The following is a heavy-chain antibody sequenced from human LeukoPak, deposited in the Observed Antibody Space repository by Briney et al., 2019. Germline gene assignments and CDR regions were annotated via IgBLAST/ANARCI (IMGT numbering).Heavy chain of an antibody. CDR1: GSTFSSSA. J-gene: IGHJ4*02. V-gene: IGHV3-23*01. Sequence: GGSLRLSCAASGSTFSSSAMSWVRQVPGKGLEWVSGISASGGSTYYADSVRGRFTISRDNSKNTLLLQMNSLRAEDTAVYFCVRERLGAIVENWGQGVLVIVSS. CDR2: ISASGGST. D-gene: IGHD1-1*01. CDR3: VRERLGAIVEN.